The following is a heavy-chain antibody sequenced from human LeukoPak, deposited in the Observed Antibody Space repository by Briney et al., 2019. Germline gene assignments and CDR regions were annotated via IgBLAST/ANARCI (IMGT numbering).Heavy chain of an antibody. J-gene: IGHJ6*03. CDR1: GGSISSYY. V-gene: IGHV4-59*01. Sequence: SETLSLTCTVSGGSISSYYWSWIRQPPGKGLEGIGYIYYRGSTNYNPSLKRRVTISVDTSKNQFSLKLSSVAAADTAVYYCARDPGEFGDYYYYMDVWGKGTTVTVSS. D-gene: IGHD2/OR15-2a*01. CDR3: ARDPGEFGDYYYYMDV. CDR2: IYYRGST.